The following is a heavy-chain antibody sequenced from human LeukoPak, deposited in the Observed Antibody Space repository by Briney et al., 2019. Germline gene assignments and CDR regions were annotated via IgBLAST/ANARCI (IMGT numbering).Heavy chain of an antibody. CDR2: INEDGSGQ. Sequence: PGGSLRLSCAASGFNLRSYWMSWVRQAPGKGLERVANINEDGSGQFYVDSVRGRFTISRDNAKSSLFLQMNSLSAEDTAVYYCARDLTSPVFGGQGTLVTVSS. J-gene: IGHJ4*02. CDR1: GFNLRSYW. V-gene: IGHV3-7*01. CDR3: ARDLTSPVF. D-gene: IGHD2/OR15-2a*01.